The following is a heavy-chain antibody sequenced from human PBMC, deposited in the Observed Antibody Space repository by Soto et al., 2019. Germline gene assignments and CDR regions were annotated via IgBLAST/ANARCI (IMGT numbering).Heavy chain of an antibody. V-gene: IGHV4-30-2*01. Sequence: PSETLSLTCAVSGGSISSGGYSWSWIRQPPGKGLEWIGYIYHSGSTYYNPSLKSRVTISVGRSKNQFSLRLSSVTAADTAVYYCARTRIPNSFDIWGQGTMVTVSS. CDR1: GGSISSGGYS. D-gene: IGHD3-10*01. J-gene: IGHJ3*02. CDR3: ARTRIPNSFDI. CDR2: IYHSGST.